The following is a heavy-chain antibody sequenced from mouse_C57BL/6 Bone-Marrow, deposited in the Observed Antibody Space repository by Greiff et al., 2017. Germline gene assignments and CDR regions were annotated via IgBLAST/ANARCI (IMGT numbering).Heavy chain of an antibody. J-gene: IGHJ3*01. CDR2: IWWDDDK. V-gene: IGHV8-8*01. CDR3: ARIGYYGSSSWFAY. Sequence: LQQSGPGILQPSQTLSLTCSFSGFSLSTFGMGVGWIRQPSGKGLEWLAHIWWDDDKYYNPALKSRLTISKDTSKNQVFLKIANVDTADTATYYCARIGYYGSSSWFAYWGQGTLVTVSA. CDR1: GFSLSTFGMG. D-gene: IGHD1-1*01.